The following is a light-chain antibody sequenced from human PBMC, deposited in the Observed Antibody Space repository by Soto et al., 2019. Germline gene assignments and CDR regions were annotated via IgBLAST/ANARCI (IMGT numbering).Light chain of an antibody. CDR2: WDG. J-gene: IGLJ3*02. V-gene: IGLV1-47*01. CDR3: AAWDDSLSGVV. Sequence: QSVLTQPPSASGTPGQRVTISCSGSSSNVGSNYVYWYQQVPGTAPILLMHWDGQRPSGGPDRFSGSKSGTSASLAISGLRSEDEADYYCAAWDDSLSGVVFGGGTQLTVL. CDR1: SSNVGSNY.